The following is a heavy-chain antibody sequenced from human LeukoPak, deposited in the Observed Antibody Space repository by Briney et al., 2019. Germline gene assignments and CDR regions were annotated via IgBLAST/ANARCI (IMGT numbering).Heavy chain of an antibody. V-gene: IGHV3-23*01. Sequence: GGSLRLSCSASGFTFSSFAMSWVRQAPGKGLEWVSGISGGGGSTYYADSMKGRFTISRDNSKNTLYLQINSLRAEDTAVYYCAKDFSVGVTMIRGPFDPWGQGTLVTVSS. CDR3: AKDFSVGVTMIRGPFDP. D-gene: IGHD3-10*01. CDR1: GFTFSSFA. J-gene: IGHJ5*02. CDR2: ISGGGGST.